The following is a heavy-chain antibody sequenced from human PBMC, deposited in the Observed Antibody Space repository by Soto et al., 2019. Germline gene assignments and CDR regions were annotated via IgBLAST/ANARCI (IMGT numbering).Heavy chain of an antibody. CDR1: GYTFTSYG. D-gene: IGHD2-15*01. J-gene: IGHJ5*02. CDR3: ARDLLPVGHVGWFDP. V-gene: IGHV1-18*04. CDR2: ISAYNGNT. Sequence: QVQLVQSGAEVKKPGASVKVSCKASGYTFTSYGISWVRQARGQGLEWMGWISAYNGNTNYVQKLQGRVTMTTDTSTSTAYMELRSLRSDDTAVYYCARDLLPVGHVGWFDPWGQGTLVTVSS.